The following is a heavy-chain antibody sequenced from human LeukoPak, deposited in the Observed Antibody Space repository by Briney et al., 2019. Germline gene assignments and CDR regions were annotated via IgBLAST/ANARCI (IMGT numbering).Heavy chain of an antibody. V-gene: IGHV3-23*01. CDR2: ISGSGGST. D-gene: IGHD6-19*01. J-gene: IGHJ4*02. CDR1: GFTFSSYA. CDR3: ARDRIIAVAGTAGY. Sequence: GGSLRLSCAASGFTFSSYAMSWVRQAPGKRLEWVSAISGSGGSTYYADSVKGRFTISRDNAKNSLYLQMNSLRAEDTAVYYCARDRIIAVAGTAGYWGQGTLVTVSS.